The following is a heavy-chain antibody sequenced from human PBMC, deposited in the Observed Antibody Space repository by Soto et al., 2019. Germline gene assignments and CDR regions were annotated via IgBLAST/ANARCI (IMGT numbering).Heavy chain of an antibody. J-gene: IGHJ4*02. CDR3: AKARCTTSNCYVPDY. D-gene: IGHD2-8*01. V-gene: IGHV3-48*01. CDR2: ISASGSTI. CDR1: GFTFSTYN. Sequence: PGGSLRLSCAASGFTFSTYNMNWVRQAPGKGLEWVSYISASGSTIYYADSVKGRFTISRDNAKKTLYLQMNSLRAEDTAVYYCAKARCTTSNCYVPDYWGQGTMVTVS.